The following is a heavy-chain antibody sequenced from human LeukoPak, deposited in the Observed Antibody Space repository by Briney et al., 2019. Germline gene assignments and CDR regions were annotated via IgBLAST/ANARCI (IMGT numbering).Heavy chain of an antibody. V-gene: IGHV3-48*01. CDR2: ISSSSSTI. Sequence: GGSLRLSCAASGFTFDDYSMIWVRQAPGKGLEWVSYISSSSSTIYYADSVKGRFTISRDNSKNTLYLQMNSLRAEDTAVYYCAKDLRVGSTSCYLGYWGQGTLVTVSS. J-gene: IGHJ4*02. CDR3: AKDLRVGSTSCYLGY. D-gene: IGHD2-2*01. CDR1: GFTFDDYS.